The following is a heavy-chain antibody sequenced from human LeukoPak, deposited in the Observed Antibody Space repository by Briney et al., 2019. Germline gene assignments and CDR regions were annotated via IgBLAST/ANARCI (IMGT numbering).Heavy chain of an antibody. J-gene: IGHJ4*02. CDR1: GFTFDDYA. CDR3: ARDRGGWRYCSSTSCYADY. Sequence: GGSLRLSCAASGFTFDDYAMHWVRQAPGKGLEWVSGISWNSGSIGYADSVKGRFTISRDNAKNSLYLQMNSLRAEDTAVYYCARDRGGWRYCSSTSCYADYWGQGTLVTVSS. D-gene: IGHD2-2*01. CDR2: ISWNSGSI. V-gene: IGHV3-9*01.